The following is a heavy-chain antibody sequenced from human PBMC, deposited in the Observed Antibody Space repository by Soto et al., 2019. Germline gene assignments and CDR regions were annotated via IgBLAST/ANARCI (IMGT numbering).Heavy chain of an antibody. CDR2: ISAVGSST. J-gene: IGHJ3*02. CDR3: ARDYDRKGWGSSTFDI. V-gene: IGHV3-23*01. Sequence: PGGSLRLSCVASGFTFSIYAMNWVRQAPGKGLEWVSTISAVGSSTYYADSMKGRFTISRDNSKNTLYLQMNSLRAEDTAIYFCARDYDRKGWGSSTFDIWGQGTMVTVSS. CDR1: GFTFSIYA. D-gene: IGHD7-27*01.